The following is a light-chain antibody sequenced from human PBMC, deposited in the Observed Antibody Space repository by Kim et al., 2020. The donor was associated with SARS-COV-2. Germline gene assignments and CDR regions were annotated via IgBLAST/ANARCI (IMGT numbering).Light chain of an antibody. CDR3: ATWDDSLDVWM. J-gene: IGLJ3*02. CDR1: SSNIGRNT. Sequence: ELTQPPSASGTPGQRVTISCSGSSSNIGRNTVNWYQQFPGTTPQLLIDTDDRRPSGVSDRVSCSKSGTSASLAISALRSEDEADYYCATWDDSLDVWMFGGGTQLTVL. V-gene: IGLV1-44*01. CDR2: TDD.